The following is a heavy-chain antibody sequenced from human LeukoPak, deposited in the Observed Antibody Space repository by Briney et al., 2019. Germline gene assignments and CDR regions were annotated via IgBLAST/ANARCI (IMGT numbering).Heavy chain of an antibody. Sequence: PGGSLRLSCAASGFTFSSYEMNWVRQAPGKGLEWVSYISRSGSTIYYADSVKGRFTISRGNAKNSLYLQMNSLRAEDTAVYYCAIFLDGYFDYWGQGTLVTVSS. CDR2: ISRSGSTI. J-gene: IGHJ4*02. V-gene: IGHV3-48*03. CDR3: AIFLDGYFDY. CDR1: GFTFSSYE. D-gene: IGHD2/OR15-2a*01.